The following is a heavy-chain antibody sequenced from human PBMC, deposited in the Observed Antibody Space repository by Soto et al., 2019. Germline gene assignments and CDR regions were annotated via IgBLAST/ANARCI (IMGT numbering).Heavy chain of an antibody. Sequence: QVHLVQSGAEVKKPGVAVKVSCHGSGYAVTTYGITWVRQAPGQGLEGMGWISAHNGNTNYAQKLPGRVTVTRATSPRTAYMELRSLRYADTAVYYCARGRYGDYWGQGALVTVSS. D-gene: IGHD1-1*01. CDR2: ISAHNGNT. J-gene: IGHJ4*02. CDR1: GYAVTTYG. CDR3: ARGRYGDY. V-gene: IGHV1-18*01.